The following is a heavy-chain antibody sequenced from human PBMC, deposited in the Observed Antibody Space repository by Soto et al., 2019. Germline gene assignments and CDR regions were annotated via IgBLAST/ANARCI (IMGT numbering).Heavy chain of an antibody. CDR1: GFTFSNYG. D-gene: IGHD1-26*01. J-gene: IGHJ4*02. CDR2: ISYDGSDK. V-gene: IGHV3-30*18. CDR3: VKDRRLSWYSGTYPYSLDY. Sequence: QVQLVESGGGVVQPGRSLRLSCAASGFTFSNYGMHWVRQAPGKGLEWVAVISYDGSDKYYADSVKGRFTISRDNSKNTLYLKMNSLRPEDTAVDYCVKDRRLSWYSGTYPYSLDYWGQGTLVTVSS.